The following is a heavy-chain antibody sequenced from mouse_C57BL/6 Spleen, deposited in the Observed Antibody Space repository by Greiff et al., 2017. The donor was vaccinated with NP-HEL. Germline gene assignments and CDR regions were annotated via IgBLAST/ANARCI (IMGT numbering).Heavy chain of an antibody. Sequence: EVQVVESGGGLVKPGGSLKLSCAASGFTFSDYGMHWVRQAPEKGLEWVAYISSGSSTIYYADTVKGRFTISRDNAKNTLFLQMTSLRSEDTAMYYCARDSSGYDAMDYWGQGTSVTVSS. J-gene: IGHJ4*01. V-gene: IGHV5-17*01. CDR3: ARDSSGYDAMDY. D-gene: IGHD3-2*02. CDR1: GFTFSDYG. CDR2: ISSGSSTI.